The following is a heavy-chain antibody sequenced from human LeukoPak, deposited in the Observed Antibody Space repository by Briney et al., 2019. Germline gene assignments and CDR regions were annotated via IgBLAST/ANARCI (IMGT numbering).Heavy chain of an antibody. V-gene: IGHV1-2*02. CDR2: INPNSGGT. Sequence: ASVKVSCKASGYTFTGYYMHWVRQAPGQGLEWMGWINPNSGGTNYAQKFQGRVTMTRDTSISTAYMELSRLRSDDTAVYYCATALRRAAAGIMVDWGQGTLVTVSS. D-gene: IGHD6-13*01. CDR3: ATALRRAAAGIMVD. J-gene: IGHJ4*02. CDR1: GYTFTGYY.